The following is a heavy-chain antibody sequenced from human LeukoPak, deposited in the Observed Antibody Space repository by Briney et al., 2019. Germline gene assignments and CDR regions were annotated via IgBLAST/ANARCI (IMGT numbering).Heavy chain of an antibody. D-gene: IGHD1-26*01. Sequence: ASVKVSCKASGYTFTGYYMHWVRQASGQGLEWMGWINPNSGGTNYAQKFQGRVTMTRDTSISTAYMELSRLRSDDTAVYYCARVEWELGPLDYWGQGTLVTVSS. CDR2: INPNSGGT. V-gene: IGHV1-2*02. CDR1: GYTFTGYY. J-gene: IGHJ4*02. CDR3: ARVEWELGPLDY.